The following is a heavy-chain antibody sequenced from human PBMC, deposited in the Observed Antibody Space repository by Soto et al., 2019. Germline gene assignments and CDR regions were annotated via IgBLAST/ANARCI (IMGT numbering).Heavy chain of an antibody. V-gene: IGHV4-39*01. Sequence: PSETLSLTCTVSGGSISSSSYYWGWIRQPPGKGLEWIGSIYYSGSTYYNPSLKSRVTISVDTSKNQFSLKLSSVTAAVTAVYYCAIQTAEYSNSGVDYWGQGTLVTVSS. CDR2: IYYSGST. J-gene: IGHJ4*02. D-gene: IGHD6-6*01. CDR3: AIQTAEYSNSGVDY. CDR1: GGSISSSSYY.